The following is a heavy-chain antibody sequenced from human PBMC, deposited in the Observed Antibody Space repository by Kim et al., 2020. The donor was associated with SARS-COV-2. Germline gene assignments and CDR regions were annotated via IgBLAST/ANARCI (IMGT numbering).Heavy chain of an antibody. Sequence: GGSLRLSCAASGFTFINHWMHWVRQAPGKGLVWVSRINTDGYTTNYADSVKGRFTISRDNAKNTLDLEMNSLRAADTAVYYFAKDYRGVATIDYWGQGTLVTVS. V-gene: IGHV3-74*01. CDR3: AKDYRGVATIDY. J-gene: IGHJ4*02. D-gene: IGHD5-12*01. CDR2: INTDGYTT. CDR1: GFTFINHW.